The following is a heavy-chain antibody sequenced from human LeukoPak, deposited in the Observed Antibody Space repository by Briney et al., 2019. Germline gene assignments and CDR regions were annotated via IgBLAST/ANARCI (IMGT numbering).Heavy chain of an antibody. V-gene: IGHV3-53*01. CDR1: GFTVSSNY. Sequence: AGGSLRLSCAASGFTVSSNYMSWVRQAPGKGLEWVSVIYVDGSTYYADSVQGRFTISRDNSKSTLYLQMNSLTAEDTAVYYCARDFNSRQFDYWGQGALVTVSS. CDR2: IYVDGST. D-gene: IGHD6-13*01. CDR3: ARDFNSRQFDY. J-gene: IGHJ4*02.